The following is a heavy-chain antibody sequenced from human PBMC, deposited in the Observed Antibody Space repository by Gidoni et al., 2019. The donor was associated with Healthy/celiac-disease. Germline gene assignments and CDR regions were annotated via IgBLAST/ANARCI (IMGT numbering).Heavy chain of an antibody. CDR1: GFPFSSYA. CDR3: AADCSGGSCYSGTPFDP. CDR2: IRGSGGST. Sequence: EVQLLESGGGLVQPGGSLSLSCTASGFPFSSYAMSWVRQAPGKGLEWVSGIRGSGGSTYYADSVKGRFTISRDNSKNTLYLQMNSLRAEDTAVYYCAADCSGGSCYSGTPFDPWGQGTLVTVSS. V-gene: IGHV3-23*01. J-gene: IGHJ5*02. D-gene: IGHD2-15*01.